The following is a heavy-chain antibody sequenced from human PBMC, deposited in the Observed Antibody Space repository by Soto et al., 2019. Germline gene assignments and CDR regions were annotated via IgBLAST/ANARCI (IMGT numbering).Heavy chain of an antibody. Sequence: QVQLQQWGAGLLKPSETLSLTCAVYGGSFSGYYWSWIRQPPGKGLEWIGEINHSGSTNYNPSLKSRVTISVDTSKNQFSLKLSSVTAADTAVYYCANTYGDYAINWFDPWGQGTLVTVS. D-gene: IGHD4-17*01. CDR3: ANTYGDYAINWFDP. V-gene: IGHV4-34*01. J-gene: IGHJ5*02. CDR2: INHSGST. CDR1: GGSFSGYY.